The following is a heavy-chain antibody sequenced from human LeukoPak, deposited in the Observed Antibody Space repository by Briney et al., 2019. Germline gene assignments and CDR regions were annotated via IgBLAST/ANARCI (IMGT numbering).Heavy chain of an antibody. J-gene: IGHJ3*02. CDR2: IIPIFGTA. V-gene: IGHV1-69*13. D-gene: IGHD5-12*01. CDR3: ARGGFRAFDI. Sequence: ASVKVSCKASGGTFSSYAISWVRQAPGQGIEWMGGIIPIFGTANYAQKFQGRVTITADESTSTAYMELSSLRSEDTAVYYCARGGFRAFDIWGQGTMVTVSS. CDR1: GGTFSSYA.